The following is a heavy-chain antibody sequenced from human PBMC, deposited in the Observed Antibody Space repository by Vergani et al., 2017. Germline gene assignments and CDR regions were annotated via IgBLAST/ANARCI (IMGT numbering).Heavy chain of an antibody. D-gene: IGHD6-13*01. Sequence: EVQLVESGGGLVQPGGSLRLSCAASGFTFSSYDMNWVCQAPGKGLEWVSSISSSSSYIYYADSVKGRFTISRDNAKNTLYLQMNSLRAEDTAVYYCAKLYSSSWYDWFDPWGQGTLVTVSS. CDR2: ISSSSSYI. V-gene: IGHV3-21*01. CDR1: GFTFSSYD. J-gene: IGHJ5*02. CDR3: AKLYSSSWYDWFDP.